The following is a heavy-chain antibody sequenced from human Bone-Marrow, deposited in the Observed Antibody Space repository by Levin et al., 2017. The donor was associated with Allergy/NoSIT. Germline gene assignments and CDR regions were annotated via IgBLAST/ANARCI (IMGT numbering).Heavy chain of an antibody. CDR1: GFTFRRFA. Sequence: GESLKISCAASGFTFRRFAMHWVRQAPGKGLEWVAVISSDGSHKYYAASVKGRFTISRDNSKNTLFLQVNSLRGEDTAFYYCAREYCSTTRCDRVYYYDGMDVWGQGTTVTVSS. J-gene: IGHJ6*02. D-gene: IGHD2-2*02. V-gene: IGHV3-30*04. CDR3: AREYCSTTRCDRVYYYDGMDV. CDR2: ISSDGSHK.